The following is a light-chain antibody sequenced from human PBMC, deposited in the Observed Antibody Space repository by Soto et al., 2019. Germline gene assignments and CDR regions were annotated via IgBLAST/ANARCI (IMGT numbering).Light chain of an antibody. J-gene: IGKJ5*01. Sequence: EVVLSLSPGTLSLSPGERATLSCRASQSVSSGYLAWYQQKPGQSPRLLIYGASNRASGISDRFSGSGSGTDFTLTISRLEPEDFAVYYCQQYDNWPPITFGQGTRLEIK. CDR2: GAS. CDR3: QQYDNWPPIT. CDR1: QSVSSGY. V-gene: IGKV3-20*01.